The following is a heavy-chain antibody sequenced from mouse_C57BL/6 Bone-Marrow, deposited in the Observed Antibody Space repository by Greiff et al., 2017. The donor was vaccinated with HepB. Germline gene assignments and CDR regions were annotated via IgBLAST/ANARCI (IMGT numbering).Heavy chain of an antibody. CDR3: ARAGDGYYFAY. Sequence: QVQLQQSGPELVKPGASVKISCKASGYAFSSSWMNWVKQRPGKGLEWIGRIYPGDGDTNYNGKFKGKATLTADKSSSTAYMQLSSLTSEDSAVYFCARAGDGYYFAYWGQGTLVTVSA. J-gene: IGHJ3*01. V-gene: IGHV1-82*01. CDR2: IYPGDGDT. D-gene: IGHD2-3*01. CDR1: GYAFSSSW.